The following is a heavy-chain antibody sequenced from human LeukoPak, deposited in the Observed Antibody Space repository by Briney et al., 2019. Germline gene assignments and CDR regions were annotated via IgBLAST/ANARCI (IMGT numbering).Heavy chain of an antibody. Sequence: GRSLRLSCAASGFTFDDYAMHWVQQAPGKGLEWVSGISWNSGSIGYADSVKGRFTISRDNAKNSLYLQMNSLRAENTALYYCAKDRPQEMATKDDAFDIWGQGTMVTVSS. CDR1: GFTFDDYA. CDR3: AKDRPQEMATKDDAFDI. V-gene: IGHV3-9*01. CDR2: ISWNSGSI. J-gene: IGHJ3*02. D-gene: IGHD5-24*01.